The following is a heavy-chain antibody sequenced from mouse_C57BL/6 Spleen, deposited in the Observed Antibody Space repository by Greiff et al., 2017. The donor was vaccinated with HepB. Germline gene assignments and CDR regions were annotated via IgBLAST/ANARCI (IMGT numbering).Heavy chain of an antibody. D-gene: IGHD1-1*01. CDR2: ISSGSSTI. CDR1: GFTFSDYG. J-gene: IGHJ4*01. V-gene: IGHV5-17*01. Sequence: EVKVVESGGGLVKPGGSLKLSCAASGFTFSDYGMHWVRQAPEKGLEWVAYISSGSSTIYYADTVKGRFTISRDNAKNTLFLQMTSLRSEDTAMYYCARSYAHAMDYWGQGTSVTVSS. CDR3: ARSYAHAMDY.